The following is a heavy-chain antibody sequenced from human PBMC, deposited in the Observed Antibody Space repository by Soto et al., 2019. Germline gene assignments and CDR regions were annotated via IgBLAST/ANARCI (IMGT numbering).Heavy chain of an antibody. CDR3: ARDPIPGAPDYLDY. D-gene: IGHD2-2*01. V-gene: IGHV3-30-3*01. J-gene: IGHJ4*02. Sequence: SLRLSCAASGFTFSSYAMHWVRQAPGKGLEWVAVISYDGSNKYYADSVKGRFTISRDNSKNTLYLQMNSLRAEDTAIYYCARDPIPGAPDYLDYWGQGTLVTVSS. CDR2: ISYDGSNK. CDR1: GFTFSSYA.